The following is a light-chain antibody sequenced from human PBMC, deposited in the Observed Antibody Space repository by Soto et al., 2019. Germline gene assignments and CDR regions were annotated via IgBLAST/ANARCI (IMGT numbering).Light chain of an antibody. J-gene: IGLJ2*01. Sequence: SYELTQPSSVSVSPGQTAGLTCSGDVLAKKYAGWFQQKPGQAPVLVIYKDNERPSGIPERFSGSSSGTTVTLTISGAQVEDEADYYCYSAADNNLGVFGGGTKLTVL. V-gene: IGLV3-27*01. CDR3: YSAADNNLGV. CDR1: VLAKKY. CDR2: KDN.